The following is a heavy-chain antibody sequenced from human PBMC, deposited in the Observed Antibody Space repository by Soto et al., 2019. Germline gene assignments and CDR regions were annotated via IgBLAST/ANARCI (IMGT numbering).Heavy chain of an antibody. CDR2: IYYSGST. D-gene: IGHD1-26*01. CDR1: GGSISSDY. Sequence: SETLSLTCTVSGGSISSDYWSWIRQPPGKGLEWIAYIYYSGSTYYNPSLKSRVTISVDTSKNQFSLKLSSVTAADTAVYYCARNRGRSRQTHYYFDYWGQGTLVTVSS. J-gene: IGHJ4*02. V-gene: IGHV4-59*01. CDR3: ARNRGRSRQTHYYFDY.